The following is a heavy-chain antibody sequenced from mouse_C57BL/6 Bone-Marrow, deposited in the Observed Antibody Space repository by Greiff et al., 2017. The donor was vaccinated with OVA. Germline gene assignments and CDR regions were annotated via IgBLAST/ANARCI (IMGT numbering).Heavy chain of an antibody. CDR1: GFTFSDYG. V-gene: IGHV5-17*01. D-gene: IGHD2-4*01. CDR3: ARGGLRRGAY. Sequence: EVKLMESGGGLVKPGGSLKLSCAASGFTFSDYGMHWVRQAPEKGLEWVAYISSGSSTIYYADTVKGRFTISRDNAKNTLFLQMTSLRSEDTAMYYCARGGLRRGAYWGQGTLVTVSA. CDR2: ISSGSSTI. J-gene: IGHJ3*01.